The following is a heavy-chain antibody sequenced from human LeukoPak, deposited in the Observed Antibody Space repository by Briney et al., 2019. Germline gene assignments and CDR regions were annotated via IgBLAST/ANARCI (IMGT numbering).Heavy chain of an antibody. D-gene: IGHD3-3*01. CDR2: INHSGST. CDR1: GGSFSGYY. CDR3: ATHYDFWSGYYLSYFDY. Sequence: SETLSLTCAVYGGSFSGYYWSWIRQPPGKGLEWIGEINHSGSTNYNPSLKSRVTISVDTSKNQFSLKLSSVTAADTAVYYCATHYDFWSGYYLSYFDYWGQETLVTVSS. V-gene: IGHV4-34*01. J-gene: IGHJ4*02.